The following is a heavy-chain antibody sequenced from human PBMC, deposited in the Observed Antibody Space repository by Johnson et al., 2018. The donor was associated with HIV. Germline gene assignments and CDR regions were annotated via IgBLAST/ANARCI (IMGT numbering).Heavy chain of an antibody. CDR2: IKSKSDGGTT. CDR1: GFTFDNYG. D-gene: IGHD3-10*01. Sequence: VQLVESGGGVVRPGGSLRLSCAASGFTFDNYGMSWVRQAPGKGLEWVGRIKSKSDGGTTDSAAPVKGRFPISRDDSKNTLYLQMNSLKTEDTAVYYCTQGISWFGAITFDIWGQGTMVTVSS. CDR3: TQGISWFGAITFDI. J-gene: IGHJ3*02. V-gene: IGHV3-15*01.